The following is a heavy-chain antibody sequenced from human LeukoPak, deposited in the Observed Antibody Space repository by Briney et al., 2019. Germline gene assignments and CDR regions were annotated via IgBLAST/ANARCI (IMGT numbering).Heavy chain of an antibody. D-gene: IGHD2-2*03. Sequence: SETLSLTCSVSGGSISSYCWSWIRQPAGKGLEWIGRIYSSGSTNYNPSLKSRVTMSVDTSKNQFSLKLSSVTAADTAVYYCARYGSTVFDIWGPGKMVTVSS. V-gene: IGHV4-4*07. J-gene: IGHJ3*02. CDR1: GGSISSYC. CDR2: IYSSGST. CDR3: ARYGSTVFDI.